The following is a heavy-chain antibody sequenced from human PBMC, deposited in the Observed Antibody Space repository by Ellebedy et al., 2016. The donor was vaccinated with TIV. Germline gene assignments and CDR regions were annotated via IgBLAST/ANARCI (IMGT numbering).Heavy chain of an antibody. CDR3: ARRKSVGRGVSRYLYGMDV. V-gene: IGHV5-51*01. CDR1: GYSFTDYW. Sequence: GESLKISCQGSGYSFTDYWIGWVRQMPGKGLEWMGITYPGDSQTRYSPSFQGQVSISADKSISTAYLQWSSLKASDRAMYYCARRKSVGRGVSRYLYGMDVWGQGTTVIVSS. J-gene: IGHJ6*02. D-gene: IGHD3-10*01. CDR2: TYPGDSQT.